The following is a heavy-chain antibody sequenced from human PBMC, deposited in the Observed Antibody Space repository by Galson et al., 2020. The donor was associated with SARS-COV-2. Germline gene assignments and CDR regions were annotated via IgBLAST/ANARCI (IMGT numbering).Heavy chain of an antibody. D-gene: IGHD3-22*01. CDR2: ISSADTT. CDR1: GFTFSTYA. J-gene: IGHJ5*02. Sequence: GESLKISCAASGFTFSTYAMSWVRQAPGKGLEWVSAISSADTTYYADSVKGRFTISRDNSKNTLYLKMNSLRAEDTAVYYCVTVVISFAFYPWGQGTLVSVSS. V-gene: IGHV3-23*01. CDR3: VTVVISFAFYP.